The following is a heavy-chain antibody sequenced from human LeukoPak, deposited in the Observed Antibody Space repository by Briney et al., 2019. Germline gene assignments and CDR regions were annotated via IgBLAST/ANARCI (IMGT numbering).Heavy chain of an antibody. J-gene: IGHJ4*02. Sequence: SETLSLTCTVSGGSISHSNYYWVWIRQPPGKGLEWIGSIYYSGSTYYSPSLKSRVTISVDTSKNQFSLKLNSVTAADTAVYYCAGRPYGDHEFDYWGQGTLVTVSS. D-gene: IGHD4-17*01. CDR3: AGRPYGDHEFDY. CDR2: IYYSGST. CDR1: GGSISHSNYY. V-gene: IGHV4-39*07.